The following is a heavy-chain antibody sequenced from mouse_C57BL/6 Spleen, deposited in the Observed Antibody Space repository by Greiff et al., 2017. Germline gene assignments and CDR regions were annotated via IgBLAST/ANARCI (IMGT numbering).Heavy chain of an antibody. CDR3: ARYRSSYWYFDV. CDR2: IRNKANGYTT. J-gene: IGHJ1*03. V-gene: IGHV7-3*01. CDR1: GFTFTDYY. D-gene: IGHD1-1*01. Sequence: EVKLVESGGGLVQPGGSLSLSCAASGFTFTDYYMSWVRQPPGKALEWLGFIRNKANGYTTEYSASVKGRFTISRDNSQSILYLQMNALRAEDSAIYYCARYRSSYWYFDVWGTGTTVTVSS.